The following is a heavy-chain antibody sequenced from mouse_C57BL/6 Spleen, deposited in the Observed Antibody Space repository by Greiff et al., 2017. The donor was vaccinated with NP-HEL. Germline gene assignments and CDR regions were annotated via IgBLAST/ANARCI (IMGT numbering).Heavy chain of an antibody. J-gene: IGHJ4*01. CDR1: GYAFSSSW. D-gene: IGHD1-2*01. V-gene: IGHV1-82*01. CDR3: ARSGITTAWDY. CDR2: IYPGDGDT. Sequence: QVQLKQSGPELVKPGASVKISCKASGYAFSSSWMNWVKQRPGKGLEWIGRIYPGDGDTNYNGKFKGKATLTADKSSSTAYMQLSSLTSEDSAVYFCARSGITTAWDYWGQGTSVTVSS.